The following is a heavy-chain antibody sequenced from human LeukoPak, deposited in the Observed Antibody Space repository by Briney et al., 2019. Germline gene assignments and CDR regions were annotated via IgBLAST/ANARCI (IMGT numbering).Heavy chain of an antibody. D-gene: IGHD3-3*01. CDR3: ARGRGSGTHDY. Sequence: GGSLRLSCAASGFTFSSYGMHWVRQAPGKGLEWVAVISYDGSNKYYADSVKGRFTISRDNAKNSLYLQMNSLRAEDTAVYYCARGRGSGTHDYWGQGTLVTVSS. V-gene: IGHV3-30*03. J-gene: IGHJ4*02. CDR2: ISYDGSNK. CDR1: GFTFSSYG.